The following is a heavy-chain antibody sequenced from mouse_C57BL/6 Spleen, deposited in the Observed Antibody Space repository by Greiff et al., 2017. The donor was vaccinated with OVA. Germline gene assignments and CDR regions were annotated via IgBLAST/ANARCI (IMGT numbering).Heavy chain of an antibody. Sequence: VQLQQSGPELVKPGASVKISCKASGYSFTGYYMNWVKQSPEKSLEWIGEINPSTGGTTYNQKFKAKATLTVDKSSSTAYMQLKSLTSEDSAVYYCARADLGYAMDYWGQGTSVTVSS. J-gene: IGHJ4*01. CDR1: GYSFTGYY. CDR3: ARADLGYAMDY. D-gene: IGHD4-1*01. CDR2: INPSTGGT. V-gene: IGHV1-42*01.